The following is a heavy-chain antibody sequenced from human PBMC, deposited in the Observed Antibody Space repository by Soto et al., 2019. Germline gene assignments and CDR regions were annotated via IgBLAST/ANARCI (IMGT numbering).Heavy chain of an antibody. CDR2: ISAYNGNT. V-gene: IGHV1-18*01. J-gene: IGHJ4*02. Sequence: QVQLVQSGAEVKKPGASVKVSCKASGYTFASYAISWMRQAPGQGLEWMGWISAYNGNTNYAQKLQGRVTMTTDTPTSTAYMALRSLRSDDAAVYFCARDPSPPDYWGQGTLVTVSS. CDR3: ARDPSPPDY. CDR1: GYTFASYA.